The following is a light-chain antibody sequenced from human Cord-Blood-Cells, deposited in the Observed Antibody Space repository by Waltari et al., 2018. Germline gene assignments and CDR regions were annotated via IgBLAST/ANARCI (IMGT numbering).Light chain of an antibody. CDR1: QSVSSN. Sequence: EIVMTQTPAPLSVSPGERATLSCRASQSVSSNLAWYQQKPGQAPRRLIYGASTRATDIPARFSGSGSGTEFTLTISSLQSEDFAVYYCQQYNNWPLTFGGGTKVEIK. CDR2: GAS. CDR3: QQYNNWPLT. V-gene: IGKV3-15*01. J-gene: IGKJ4*01.